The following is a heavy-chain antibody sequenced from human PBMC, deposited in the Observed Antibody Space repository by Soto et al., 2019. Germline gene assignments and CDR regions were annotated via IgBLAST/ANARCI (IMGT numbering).Heavy chain of an antibody. Sequence: EVQLLESGGGLVQPGGSLRLSCAASGFTFSSYAMSWVRQAPGKGLEWVSAISGSGGSTYYADSVKGRFTISRDNSKNTLYLQMNSLRAEDTAVYYCAKDRCSGGSCYLGFDYWGQGTLVTVSS. D-gene: IGHD2-15*01. CDR3: AKDRCSGGSCYLGFDY. J-gene: IGHJ4*02. CDR1: GFTFSSYA. CDR2: ISGSGGST. V-gene: IGHV3-23*01.